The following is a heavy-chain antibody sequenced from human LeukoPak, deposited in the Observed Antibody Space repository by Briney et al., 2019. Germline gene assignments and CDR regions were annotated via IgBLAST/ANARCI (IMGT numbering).Heavy chain of an antibody. Sequence: RTSETLSLTCTVSGGSISSSSYYWGWIRQPPGKGLEWIGSIYYSGSTYYNPSLKSRVTISVDTSKNQFSLKLSSVTAADTAVYYCAREYYYDSSGSVWGQGTLVTVSS. CDR3: AREYYYDSSGSV. CDR1: GGSISSSSYY. D-gene: IGHD3-22*01. CDR2: IYYSGST. V-gene: IGHV4-39*02. J-gene: IGHJ4*02.